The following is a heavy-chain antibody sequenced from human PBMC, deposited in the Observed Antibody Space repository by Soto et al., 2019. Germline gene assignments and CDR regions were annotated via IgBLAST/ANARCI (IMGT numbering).Heavy chain of an antibody. CDR2: INPNGGST. D-gene: IGHD3-22*01. CDR1: GYTFTNYY. J-gene: IGHJ4*02. Sequence: ASVKVSCKASGYTFTNYYIDWVRQAPGQGLEWMGIINPNGGSTTYVQKFQGRVTMTRDTSTSTVYMELSSLRSEDTAVYYCAREMSHDSSGYYFDYWGQGTLVTVSS. CDR3: AREMSHDSSGYYFDY. V-gene: IGHV1-46*01.